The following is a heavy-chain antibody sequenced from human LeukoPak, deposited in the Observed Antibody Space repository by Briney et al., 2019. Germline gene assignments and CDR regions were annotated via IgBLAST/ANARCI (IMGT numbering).Heavy chain of an antibody. D-gene: IGHD2-15*01. CDR2: ITGTADGGTT. J-gene: IGHJ4*02. CDR1: GFTFSHAW. V-gene: IGHV3-15*05. Sequence: GRSLRLSCAGSGFTFSHAWMAWVRQAPGKGLEWVGRITGTADGGTTDYAAPVEGRFTISRDDSEKTLYLQMNNLKIEDTAIYYCTTDVVNVWWEVLPTSATQGNWGQGTLVTVSS. CDR3: TTDVVNVWWEVLPTSATQGN.